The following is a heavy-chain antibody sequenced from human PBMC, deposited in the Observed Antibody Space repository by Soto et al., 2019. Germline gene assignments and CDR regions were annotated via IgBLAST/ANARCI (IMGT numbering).Heavy chain of an antibody. CDR3: ARAEGSYGWAYFDY. Sequence: PSETLSLTCTVSGGSISSGGYYWSWIRRHPGKGLEWIGYIYYSGSTYYNPSLKSRVTISVDTSKNQFSLKLGSVTAADTAVYYCARAEGSYGWAYFDYWGQGTLVTVSS. CDR2: IYYSGST. D-gene: IGHD3-10*01. CDR1: GGSISSGGYY. V-gene: IGHV4-31*03. J-gene: IGHJ4*02.